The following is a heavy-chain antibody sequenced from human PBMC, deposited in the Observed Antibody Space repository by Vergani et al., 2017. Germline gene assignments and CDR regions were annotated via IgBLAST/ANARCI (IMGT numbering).Heavy chain of an antibody. CDR2: LTASGSGI. D-gene: IGHD4-11*01. V-gene: IGHV3-23*01. J-gene: IGHJ4*02. Sequence: EVQLLESGGRLVQPGGSLRLSCVASGFAFSRYAMSWVRQAPGKGLEWVSGLTASGSGISYADSVRGRFTISRDNSKNTLFLQMDSLRAEDTAVYYCAKTNSNYEAMGSDIDYWGQGTLVTVSS. CDR1: GFAFSRYA. CDR3: AKTNSNYEAMGSDIDY.